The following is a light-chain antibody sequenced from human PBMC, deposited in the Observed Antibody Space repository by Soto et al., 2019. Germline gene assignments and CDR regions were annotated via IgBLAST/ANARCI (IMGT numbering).Light chain of an antibody. CDR2: KAS. CDR1: QSVSSW. V-gene: IGKV1-5*03. Sequence: DIQMTQSPSTLSASVGDRVTITCRASQSVSSWVAWYQQKPGKAPKLLMFKASILQPGVPSRFSGGGSGAEFTLTISSLQPDDFATYYCQQYASYSSLTFGGGTKVEIK. J-gene: IGKJ4*01. CDR3: QQYASYSSLT.